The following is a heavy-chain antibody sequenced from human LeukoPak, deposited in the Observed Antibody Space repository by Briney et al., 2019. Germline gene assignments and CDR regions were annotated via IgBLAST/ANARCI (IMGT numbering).Heavy chain of an antibody. J-gene: IGHJ6*03. CDR3: ARETGDYYYYMDV. Sequence: GGSLRLSCAASGFTFSTYSMNWVRQAPGKGLEWVSSISSSSSYIYYADSVKGRFTISRDNAKNSLYLQMNSLRAEDTDVYYCARETGDYYYYMDVWGKGTTVTVSS. CDR1: GFTFSTYS. CDR2: ISSSSSYI. V-gene: IGHV3-21*01. D-gene: IGHD7-27*01.